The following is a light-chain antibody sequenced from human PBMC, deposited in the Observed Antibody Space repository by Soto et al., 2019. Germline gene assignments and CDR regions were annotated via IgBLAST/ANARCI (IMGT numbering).Light chain of an antibody. CDR3: CSYAGSNVFV. Sequence: QSVLTQPASVSGSPGQSITISCTGSNSGIGTYNIVSWYQQHPDKAPQLIIYEVTKRPSGVSNRFSGSKSGNTASLTISGLQAEDEGDYHCCSYAGSNVFVFGTGTNVTVL. CDR1: NSGIGTYNI. J-gene: IGLJ1*01. CDR2: EVT. V-gene: IGLV2-23*02.